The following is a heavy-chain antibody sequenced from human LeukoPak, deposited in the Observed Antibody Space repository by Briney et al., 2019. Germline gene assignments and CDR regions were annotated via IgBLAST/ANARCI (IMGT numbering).Heavy chain of an antibody. CDR3: VMHGDPLTILYDC. J-gene: IGHJ4*02. Sequence: PGGSLRLSCAASGFTFSSYWMSWVRQAPGEGLEWVANIKEDGSEKYYVDSVKGRFTISRDNAKNSLYLQINSLRAEDTALYYFVMHGDPLTILYDCWGQETLVTVSS. V-gene: IGHV3-7*01. CDR1: GFTFSSYW. CDR2: IKEDGSEK. D-gene: IGHD3-3*01.